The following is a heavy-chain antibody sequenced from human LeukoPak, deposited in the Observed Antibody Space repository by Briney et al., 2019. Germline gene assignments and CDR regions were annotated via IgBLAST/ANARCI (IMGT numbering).Heavy chain of an antibody. Sequence: RGSLRLSCEASGFTFSSYEMNWVRQAPGKGLERLSYTSSSGTTIYYADSVKGRFTISRDNAKNSLFLQMNSLRAEDTAVYYCARDARHYGGKVVFDYWGQGALVTVS. D-gene: IGHD4-23*01. CDR2: TSSSGTTI. J-gene: IGHJ4*02. CDR1: GFTFSSYE. V-gene: IGHV3-48*03. CDR3: ARDARHYGGKVVFDY.